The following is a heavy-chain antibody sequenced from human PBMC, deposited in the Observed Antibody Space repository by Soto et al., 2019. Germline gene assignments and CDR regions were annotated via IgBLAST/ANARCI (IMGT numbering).Heavy chain of an antibody. CDR3: ARAELPAGLIGDYAYYYYGMDV. D-gene: IGHD4-17*01. V-gene: IGHV1-69*01. Sequence: QVQLVQSGAEVKKPGSSVKVSCKASGGTFSSYAISWVRQAPGQGLEWMGGFIPIFGTANYAQKFQGRVTITADEATCTASMALSSLRSEDTAVYYCARAELPAGLIGDYAYYYYGMDVWGQGTTVTVSS. J-gene: IGHJ6*02. CDR1: GGTFSSYA. CDR2: FIPIFGTA.